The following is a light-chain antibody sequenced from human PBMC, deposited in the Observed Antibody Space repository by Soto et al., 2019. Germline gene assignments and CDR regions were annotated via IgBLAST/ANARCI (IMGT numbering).Light chain of an antibody. V-gene: IGKV3-20*01. Sequence: TQSPRTLSLSPGEKATLSCMASQSVSSSYLAWYQQKPGQAPGLLIYGASSRATGIADRFSGSGSGTDFTLTISRLEPEEFAVYYCQQYGSSPPGTFGQGTKVAIK. CDR1: QSVSSSY. J-gene: IGKJ1*01. CDR3: QQYGSSPPGT. CDR2: GAS.